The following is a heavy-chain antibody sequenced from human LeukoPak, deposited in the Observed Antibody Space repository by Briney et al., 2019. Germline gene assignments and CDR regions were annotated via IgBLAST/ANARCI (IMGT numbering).Heavy chain of an antibody. Sequence: GGSLRLSCLTSGFTLSTNAMSWVRQAPGKGLEWISGISGSGASTYYADSVRGRFTISRDDSRNTLYLQMNSLRGDDTAVYYCAKDVGKWESLHFFDYWGQGTLVTVSS. CDR1: GFTLSTNA. CDR3: AKDVGKWESLHFFDY. V-gene: IGHV3-23*01. CDR2: ISGSGAST. D-gene: IGHD1-26*01. J-gene: IGHJ4*02.